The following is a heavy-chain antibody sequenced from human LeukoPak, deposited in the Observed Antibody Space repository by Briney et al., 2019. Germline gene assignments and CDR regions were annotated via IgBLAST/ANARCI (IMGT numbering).Heavy chain of an antibody. J-gene: IGHJ4*02. D-gene: IGHD1-26*01. Sequence: LSLTCAVYGESFSAYYWIWIRQPPGKGLEWVSYISSSGSTIYYADSVKGRFTISRDNAKNSLYLQMNSLRAEDTAVYYCAKGPSSLGYWGQGTLVTVSS. CDR3: AKGPSSLGY. CDR1: GESFSAYY. CDR2: ISSSGSTI. V-gene: IGHV3-11*01.